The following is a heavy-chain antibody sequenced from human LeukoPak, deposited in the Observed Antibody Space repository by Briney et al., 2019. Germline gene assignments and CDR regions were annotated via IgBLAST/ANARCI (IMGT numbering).Heavy chain of an antibody. D-gene: IGHD3-10*01. CDR2: IYYSGST. CDR3: ARRHYGSGSLDY. V-gene: IGHV4-39*01. Sequence: SETLSLTCTVSGGSISSSSYYWGWIRQPPGKGLEWIGSIYYSGSTYYNPSLKSRVTISVDTSKNQFSLKLSSVTAADTAVYYCARRHYGSGSLDYWGQGTLVTVSS. J-gene: IGHJ4*02. CDR1: GGSISSSSYY.